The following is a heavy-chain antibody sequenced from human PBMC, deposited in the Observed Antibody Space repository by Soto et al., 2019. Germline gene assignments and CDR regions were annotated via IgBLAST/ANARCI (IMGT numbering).Heavy chain of an antibody. CDR1: GFTFSSYW. CDR3: AREGVATIRGGVDY. CDR2: IKQDGSEK. D-gene: IGHD5-12*01. Sequence: ESGGGLVQPGGSLRLSCAASGFTFSSYWMSWVRQAPGKGLEWVANIKQDGSEKYYVDSVKGRFTISRDNAKNSLYLQMNSLRAEDTAVYYCAREGVATIRGGVDYWGQGTLVTVSS. J-gene: IGHJ4*02. V-gene: IGHV3-7*03.